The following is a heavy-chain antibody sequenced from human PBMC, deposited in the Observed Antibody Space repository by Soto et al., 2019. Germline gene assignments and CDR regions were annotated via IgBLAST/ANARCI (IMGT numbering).Heavy chain of an antibody. Sequence: SETLSLTGTVSGGSIFSSYWTWIRQPPGKGLEWIGNVYYSGSTNYNPSLKSRITISVDTSKNQFSLNLSSVTAADTAVYYCARVSAASSWFDPWGQGTLVTVSS. CDR1: GGSIFSSY. V-gene: IGHV4-59*01. CDR2: VYYSGST. J-gene: IGHJ5*02. CDR3: ARVSAASSWFDP. D-gene: IGHD2-15*01.